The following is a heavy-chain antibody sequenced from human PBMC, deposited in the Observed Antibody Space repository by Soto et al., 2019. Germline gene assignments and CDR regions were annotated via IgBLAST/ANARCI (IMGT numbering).Heavy chain of an antibody. CDR2: VSYSGTS. J-gene: IGHJ1*01. V-gene: IGHV4-39*01. CDR1: GVSISSNCY. CDR3: ARHYDDSPHQAFQR. Sequence: QLQLQESGPGLVKPSETLSLTCTVSGVSISSNCYWGWIRQPPGKGLEWIGTVSYSGTSYYNPSLLGLVTLFVHPSSNQFSLTVNSVTTTDTAMYYCARHYDDSPHQAFQRWGQGTLVTVTS. D-gene: IGHD3-16*01.